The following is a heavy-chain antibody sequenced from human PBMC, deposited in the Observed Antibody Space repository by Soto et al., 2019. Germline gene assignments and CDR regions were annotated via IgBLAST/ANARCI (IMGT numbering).Heavy chain of an antibody. D-gene: IGHD3-3*01. Sequence: EVQLVESGGGLVQPGRSLRLSCAASGFTFDDYAMHWVRQAPGKGLEWVSGISWNSGSIGYADSVKGRFTISRDNAKNSLYLQMNSLRAEDTALYYCAKGKHYDFWSGYYTLGWFDPWGQGTLVTVSS. CDR2: ISWNSGSI. CDR1: GFTFDDYA. J-gene: IGHJ5*02. V-gene: IGHV3-9*01. CDR3: AKGKHYDFWSGYYTLGWFDP.